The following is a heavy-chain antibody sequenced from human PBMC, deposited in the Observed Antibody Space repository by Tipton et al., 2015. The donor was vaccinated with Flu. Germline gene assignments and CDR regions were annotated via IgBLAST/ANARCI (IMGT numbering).Heavy chain of an antibody. CDR3: ARADGLTIDSSGRRCFDY. D-gene: IGHD3-22*01. J-gene: IGHJ4*02. Sequence: TLSLTCAVYGGSFSGYYWSWIRQPPGKGLEWIGEINHSGSTNYNPSLKSRVTISVGTSKNQFSLKLSSVTAADTAVYYCARADGLTIDSSGRRCFDYWGQGTLVTVSS. CDR1: GGSFSGYY. CDR2: INHSGST. V-gene: IGHV4-34*01.